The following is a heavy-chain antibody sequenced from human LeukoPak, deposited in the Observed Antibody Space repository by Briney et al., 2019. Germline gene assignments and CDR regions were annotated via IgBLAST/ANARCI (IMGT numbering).Heavy chain of an antibody. Sequence: GGSLRLSCAASGFTFSSYAMNWVRQAPGKGLEWVSGLSGSGRGGSTYYAASVKGRFTISRENSKNTLYLQMNSLRAEDTAVYYCAKSLAAAGNHWGQGTLVTVSS. CDR2: LSGSGRGGST. CDR3: AKSLAAAGNH. D-gene: IGHD6-13*01. V-gene: IGHV3-23*01. J-gene: IGHJ5*02. CDR1: GFTFSSYA.